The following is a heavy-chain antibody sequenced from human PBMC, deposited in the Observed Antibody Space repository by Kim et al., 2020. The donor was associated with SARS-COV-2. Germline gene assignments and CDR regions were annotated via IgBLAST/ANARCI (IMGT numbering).Heavy chain of an antibody. D-gene: IGHD2-2*01. CDR3: ATGYQLLFGFSAFDI. V-gene: IGHV1-24*01. CDR1: GYTLTELS. CDR2: FDPEDGET. Sequence: ASVKVSCKVSGYTLTELSMHWVRQAPGKGLEWMGGFDPEDGETIYAQKFQGRVTMTEDTSTDTAYMELSILRSEDTAVYYCATGYQLLFGFSAFDIWGQGTMVTVSS. J-gene: IGHJ3*02.